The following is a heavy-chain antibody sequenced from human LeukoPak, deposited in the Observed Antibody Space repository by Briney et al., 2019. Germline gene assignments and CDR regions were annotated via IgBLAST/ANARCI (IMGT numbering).Heavy chain of an antibody. CDR1: GFTFSSYW. V-gene: IGHV3-74*01. Sequence: GGSLRLSCAASGFTFSSYWMHWVRQAPGKGLVWVSRINSDGSSRSNADSVKGRFTISRDNAKNTLYLQMNSLRAEDTAVYYCARGAFGGVIVPFDYWGQGTLVTVSS. D-gene: IGHD3-16*02. CDR2: INSDGSSR. CDR3: ARGAFGGVIVPFDY. J-gene: IGHJ4*02.